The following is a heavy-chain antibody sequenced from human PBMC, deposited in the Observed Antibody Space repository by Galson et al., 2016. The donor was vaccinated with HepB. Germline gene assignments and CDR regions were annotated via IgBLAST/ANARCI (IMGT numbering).Heavy chain of an antibody. V-gene: IGHV4-30-4*01. CDR1: GGSISSGDYY. J-gene: IGHJ5*02. Sequence: TLSLTCTVSGGSISSGDYYWSWIRQPPGKGLEWIGYIYYSGSTYYNPSLKSRFTISVDTSKNQFSLKLSSVTAADTAVYDCARGLRDCSSTSCYGGNWFDPWGQGTLVTVAS. D-gene: IGHD2-2*01. CDR2: IYYSGST. CDR3: ARGLRDCSSTSCYGGNWFDP.